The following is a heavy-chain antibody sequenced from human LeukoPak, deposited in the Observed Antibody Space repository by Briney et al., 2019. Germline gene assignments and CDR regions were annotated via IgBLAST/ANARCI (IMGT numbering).Heavy chain of an antibody. D-gene: IGHD3-3*01. CDR1: GFTFSSYA. Sequence: GGSLRLSCAASGFTFSSYAMSWVRQAPGKGLEWVSAISGSGGRTYYTGSVTGRLTISRDNSKNTMYLQMNRLRAEDTAVYYCAKPPAGLGSGYYKYWGQGTLVTVSS. V-gene: IGHV3-23*01. CDR3: AKPPAGLGSGYYKY. J-gene: IGHJ4*02. CDR2: ISGSGGRT.